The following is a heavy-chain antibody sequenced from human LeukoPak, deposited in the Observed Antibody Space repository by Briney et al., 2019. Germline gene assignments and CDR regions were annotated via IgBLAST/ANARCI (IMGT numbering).Heavy chain of an antibody. CDR3: AKEGWITIFGVVTPAGLDY. CDR2: ISGGGDIT. J-gene: IGHJ4*02. D-gene: IGHD3-3*01. CDR1: GFTFSTYA. V-gene: IGHV3-23*01. Sequence: GGSLRLSCAASGFTFSTYAMVWVRQAPGKGLEWVSTISGGGDITYYADSVKGRFTLSRDNSRNTLYLEMNGLRAEDTAMYYCAKEGWITIFGVVTPAGLDYWGQGNLVTVSS.